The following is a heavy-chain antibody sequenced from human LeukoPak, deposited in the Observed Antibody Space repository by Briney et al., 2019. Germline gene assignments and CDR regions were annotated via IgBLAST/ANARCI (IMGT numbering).Heavy chain of an antibody. J-gene: IGHJ4*02. CDR2: INHSGST. CDR1: GGSFSGYY. Sequence: SETLSLTCAVYGGSFSGYYWSWIRQPPGKGLEWIGEINHSGSTNYNPSLKSRVTISVDTSKNQFSLKLSSVTAADTAVYYCARRAVWSDYKWDYWGQGTLVTVSS. CDR3: ARRAVWSDYKWDY. V-gene: IGHV4-34*01. D-gene: IGHD3-3*01.